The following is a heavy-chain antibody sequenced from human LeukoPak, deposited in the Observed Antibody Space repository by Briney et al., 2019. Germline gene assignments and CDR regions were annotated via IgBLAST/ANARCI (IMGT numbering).Heavy chain of an antibody. CDR2: ISGTGGST. Sequence: GGSLRLSCAASGFTFAGSAMNWVRQAPGKGLEWVSAISGTGGSTYYADSVKGRFTISRDNSKNTLYLQMNSLRAEDTAMHYCAKDRGFSGSYYGSEFWGQGALVTVSS. V-gene: IGHV3-23*01. CDR1: GFTFAGSA. D-gene: IGHD1-26*01. CDR3: AKDRGFSGSYYGSEF. J-gene: IGHJ4*02.